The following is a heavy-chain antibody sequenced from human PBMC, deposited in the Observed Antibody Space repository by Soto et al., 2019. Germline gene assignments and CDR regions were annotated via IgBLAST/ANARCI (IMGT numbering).Heavy chain of an antibody. V-gene: IGHV3-21*01. CDR1: GFTFSSYS. CDR3: ARAELGYSSSGRISKFDP. D-gene: IGHD6-13*01. CDR2: ISSSSSYI. J-gene: IGHJ5*02. Sequence: EVQLVESGGGLVQPGGSLRLSCAASGFTFSSYSMNWVRQAPGKGLEWVSSISSSSSYIYYADSVKGRFTISRDNAKNSLYLQMNSLRAEDTAVYYCARAELGYSSSGRISKFDPWGQGTLVTVSS.